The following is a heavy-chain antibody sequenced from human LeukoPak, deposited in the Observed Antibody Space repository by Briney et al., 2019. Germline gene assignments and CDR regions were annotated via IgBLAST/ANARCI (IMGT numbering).Heavy chain of an antibody. CDR2: IKSKTDGGTT. V-gene: IGHV3-15*01. J-gene: IGHJ4*02. Sequence: ETLSLTCTVSSVSLTNCYWSWVRQAPGKGLEWVGRIKSKTDGGTTDYAAPVKGRFTISSDDSKNTLYLQMNSLKTEDTAVYYCTTVLHYYGSGSYYSLDYWGQGTLVTVSS. CDR3: TTVLHYYGSGSYYSLDY. D-gene: IGHD3-10*01. CDR1: SVSLTNCY.